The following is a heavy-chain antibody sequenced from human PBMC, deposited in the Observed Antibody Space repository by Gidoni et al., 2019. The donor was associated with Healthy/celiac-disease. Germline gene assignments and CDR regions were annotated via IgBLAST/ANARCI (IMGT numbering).Heavy chain of an antibody. CDR2: SSVSGGST. J-gene: IGHJ1*01. CDR3: AKDERRQWLVTWYFQH. CDR1: GFTVSSYA. D-gene: IGHD6-19*01. Sequence: EVQLLESGGGLVQPGGSLRLSCAASGFTVSSYAMGVVRRAPGKGLGGGSASSVSGGSTYCADSVKGRFTISRDNSKNTLYLQMNSLRAEDTAVYYCAKDERRQWLVTWYFQHWGQGTLVTVSS. V-gene: IGHV3-23*01.